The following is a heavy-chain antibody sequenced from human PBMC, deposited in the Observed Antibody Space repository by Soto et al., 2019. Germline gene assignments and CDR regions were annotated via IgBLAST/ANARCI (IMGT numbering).Heavy chain of an antibody. CDR1: GGSISSSSYY. Sequence: QVQLQESGPGLVKPSETLSLTCTVSGGSISSSSYYWGWIRQPPGMGLEWIGSIYYSGSTYYNPCLKSRVTISVDTSTNQLTPEPSAVTAADTAVYSCEAVDYYYYLDVWGKGTTVTVSS. J-gene: IGHJ6*03. CDR2: IYYSGST. D-gene: IGHD2-15*01. CDR3: EAVDYYYYLDV. V-gene: IGHV4-39*01.